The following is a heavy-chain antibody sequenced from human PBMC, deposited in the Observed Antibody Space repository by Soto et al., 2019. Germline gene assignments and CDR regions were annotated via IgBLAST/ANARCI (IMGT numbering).Heavy chain of an antibody. CDR3: ARDLWYGAFDI. Sequence: EVQLVESGGGLVQPGGSLRLSCAASGFTVSSHYMSWVRQAPGKGLEWVSVIYSGGSTYYADSVKGRFTISRHNSKNTLYLQMNSLRAEDTAVYYCARDLWYGAFDIWGQGTMVTVSS. D-gene: IGHD6-13*01. J-gene: IGHJ3*02. V-gene: IGHV3-53*04. CDR1: GFTVSSHY. CDR2: IYSGGST.